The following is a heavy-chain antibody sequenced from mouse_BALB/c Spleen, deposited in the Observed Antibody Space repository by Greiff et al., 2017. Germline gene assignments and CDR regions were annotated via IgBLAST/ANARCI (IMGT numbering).Heavy chain of an antibody. D-gene: IGHD2-3*01. CDR3: AREDDGRPFAY. Sequence: QVQLQQSGPGLVQPSQSLSITCTVSGFSLTSYGVHWVRQSPGKGLEWLGVIWGGGSTDYNAAFISRLSISKDNSKSQVFFKMNSLQADDTAIYYCAREDDGRPFAYWGQGTLVTVSA. CDR1: GFSLTSYG. CDR2: IWGGGST. V-gene: IGHV2-4-1*01. J-gene: IGHJ3*01.